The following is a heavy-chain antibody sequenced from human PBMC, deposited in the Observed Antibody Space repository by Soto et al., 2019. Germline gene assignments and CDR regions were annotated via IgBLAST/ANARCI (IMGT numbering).Heavy chain of an antibody. CDR2: ISYDGSNK. CDR1: GFTFSSYG. V-gene: IGHV3-30*18. Sequence: HPGGSLRLSCAASGFTFSSYGMHWVRQAPGKGLEWVAVISYDGSNKYYADSVKGRFTISRDNSKNTLYLQMNSLRAEDTAVYYCAKDQVMLTFGGVISPYYYGMDVWGQGTTVTVSS. CDR3: AKDQVMLTFGGVISPYYYGMDV. J-gene: IGHJ6*02. D-gene: IGHD3-16*01.